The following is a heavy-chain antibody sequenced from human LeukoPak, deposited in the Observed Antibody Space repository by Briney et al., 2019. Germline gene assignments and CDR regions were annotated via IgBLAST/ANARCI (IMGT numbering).Heavy chain of an antibody. D-gene: IGHD3-3*01. CDR1: GYTFIAYH. CDR2: IHPSSGAT. V-gene: IGHV1-2*06. Sequence: ASVKVSCKASGYTFIAYHMHWVRQAPGQGLEWMGRIHPSSGATNYAQRFQGRVTLTRNTSISTAYMELSSLRSEDTAVYYCARDSPYYDFWSGYYSSYYYYYGMDVWGQGTTVTVSS. CDR3: ARDSPYYDFWSGYYSSYYYYYGMDV. J-gene: IGHJ6*02.